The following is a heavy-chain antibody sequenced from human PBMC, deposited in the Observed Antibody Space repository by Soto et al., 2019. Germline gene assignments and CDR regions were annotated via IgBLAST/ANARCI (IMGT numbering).Heavy chain of an antibody. CDR3: AKDVLRFFEWLAFYGMDV. CDR1: GFTFSSYG. CDR2: ISYDGSNK. D-gene: IGHD3-3*01. J-gene: IGHJ6*02. Sequence: QVQLVESGGGVVQPGRSLRLSCAASGFTFSSYGMHWVRQAPGKGLEWVAVISYDGSNKYYADSVKGRFTISRDNSKNTQYLQMNSLRAEDTAVYYCAKDVLRFFEWLAFYGMDVWGQGTTVTVSS. V-gene: IGHV3-30*18.